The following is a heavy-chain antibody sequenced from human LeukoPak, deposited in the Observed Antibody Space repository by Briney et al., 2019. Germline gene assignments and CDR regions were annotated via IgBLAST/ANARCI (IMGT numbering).Heavy chain of an antibody. Sequence: PSETLSLTCTVSGGSISGYYWSWIRQPPGKGLEWIGYIYYSGSTNYNPSLKSRVTISVDMSKNQFSLKLSSVSAADTAVYYCARHYGSGNNWFDPWGQGTLVTVSS. CDR2: IYYSGST. CDR3: ARHYGSGNNWFDP. V-gene: IGHV4-59*01. J-gene: IGHJ5*02. D-gene: IGHD3-10*01. CDR1: GGSISGYY.